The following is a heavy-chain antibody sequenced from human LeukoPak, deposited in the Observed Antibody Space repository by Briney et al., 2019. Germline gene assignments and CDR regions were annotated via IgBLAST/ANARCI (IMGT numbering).Heavy chain of an antibody. Sequence: GASVKVSCKASVGTFSSYAISWVRQAPGQGLEWMGGIIPLFGTANYAQKFQGRVTITADESTSTAYMELSSLRSEDTAVYYCASFYGSGSYGRFLAHVPSYYYYMDVWGKGTTVTISS. V-gene: IGHV1-69*01. CDR2: IIPLFGTA. CDR3: ASFYGSGSYGRFLAHVPSYYYYMDV. CDR1: VGTFSSYA. D-gene: IGHD3-10*01. J-gene: IGHJ6*03.